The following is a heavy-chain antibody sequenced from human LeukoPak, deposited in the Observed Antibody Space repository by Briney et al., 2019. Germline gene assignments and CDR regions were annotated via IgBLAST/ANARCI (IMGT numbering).Heavy chain of an antibody. Sequence: ASVKVSCKASGYTFTSYYMHWVRQAPGQGLEWMGWISAYNGNTNYAQKLQGRVTMTTDTSTSTAYMELRSLRSDDTAVYYCAREVVGATVDYWGQGTLVTVSS. CDR3: AREVVGATVDY. CDR2: ISAYNGNT. CDR1: GYTFTSYY. D-gene: IGHD1-26*01. V-gene: IGHV1-18*04. J-gene: IGHJ4*02.